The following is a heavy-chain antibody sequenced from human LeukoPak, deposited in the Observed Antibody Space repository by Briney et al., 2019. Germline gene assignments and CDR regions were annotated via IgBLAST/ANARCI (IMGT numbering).Heavy chain of an antibody. V-gene: IGHV4-39*01. J-gene: IGHJ5*02. D-gene: IGHD3-16*01. CDR2: IYYSGST. CDR1: GGSISSSSYY. CDR3: ARQVWGLGDWFDP. Sequence: PSETLSLTCTVSGGSISSSSYYWGWIRQPPGKGLEWIGSIYYSGSTYYNPSLKSRVTISVDTSKNQFSLKLSSVTAADTAVYYCARQVWGLGDWFDPWGQGTLVTVSS.